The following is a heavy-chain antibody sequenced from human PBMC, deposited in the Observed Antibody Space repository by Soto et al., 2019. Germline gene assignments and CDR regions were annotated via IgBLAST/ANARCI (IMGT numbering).Heavy chain of an antibody. CDR2: TYNSGTP. CDR3: ARGPSADKIDY. J-gene: IGHJ4*02. V-gene: IGHV4-30-4*01. D-gene: IGHD3-3*01. Sequence: QVQLQESGPGLVEPSQTLSLTCTVSGDSISSGYFWSWIRQSPGKGLEWIGHTYNSGTPYNNPSLRSRGTISIDTSRNQFSLRLTSVTAADTAVYYCARGPSADKIDYWGQGTLVTVSS. CDR1: GDSISSGYF.